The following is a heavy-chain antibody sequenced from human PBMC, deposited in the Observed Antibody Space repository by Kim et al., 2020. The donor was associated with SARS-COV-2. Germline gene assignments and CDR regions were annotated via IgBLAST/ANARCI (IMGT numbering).Heavy chain of an antibody. Sequence: GGSLRLSCAASGFTFDDYAMHWVRQAPGKGLEWVSGISWNSGSIGYADSVKGRFTISRDNAKNSLYLQMNRLRAEDTALYYCAKDATPAIGSGPTDYWGQGTLVTVSS. CDR2: ISWNSGSI. CDR1: GFTFDDYA. CDR3: AKDATPAIGSGPTDY. V-gene: IGHV3-9*01. J-gene: IGHJ4*02. D-gene: IGHD6-19*01.